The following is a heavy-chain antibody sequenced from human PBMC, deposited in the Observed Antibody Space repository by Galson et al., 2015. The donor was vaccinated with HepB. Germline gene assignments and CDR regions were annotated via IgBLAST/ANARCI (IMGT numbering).Heavy chain of an antibody. CDR3: ARGLGYGDYAPFSLDY. Sequence: TLCLTCAVSGGSISSGGYSWSWIWQPPGKGLEWIGYIYHSGSTYYNPSLKSRVTISVDRSKNQFSLKLSSVTAADTAVYYCARGLGYGDYAPFSLDYWGQGTLVTVSS. J-gene: IGHJ4*02. V-gene: IGHV4-30-2*01. CDR2: IYHSGST. D-gene: IGHD4-17*01. CDR1: GGSISSGGYS.